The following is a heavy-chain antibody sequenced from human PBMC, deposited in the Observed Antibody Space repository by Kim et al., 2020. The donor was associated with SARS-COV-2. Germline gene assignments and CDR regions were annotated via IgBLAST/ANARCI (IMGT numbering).Heavy chain of an antibody. J-gene: IGHJ5*02. D-gene: IGHD2-2*01. CDR3: ARTGEEYCSSTSCFDP. V-gene: IGHV4-39*01. Sequence: LKSRVTISVDTSKNQFSLRLSSVTAADTAVYYCARTGEEYCSSTSCFDPWGQGTLVTVSS.